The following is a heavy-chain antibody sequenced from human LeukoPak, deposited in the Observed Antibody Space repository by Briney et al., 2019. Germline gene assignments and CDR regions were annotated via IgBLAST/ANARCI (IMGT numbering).Heavy chain of an antibody. Sequence: PGGSLRLSCAASGFTFSTYWMTWVRQAPGKGLEWVAFIRYDGSNKYYADSVKGRFTISRDNSKNTLYLQMNSLRAEDTAVYYCAKVDGGAAANFDYWGQGTLVTVSS. CDR3: AKVDGGAAANFDY. CDR2: IRYDGSNK. J-gene: IGHJ4*02. V-gene: IGHV3-30*02. D-gene: IGHD6-13*01. CDR1: GFTFSTYW.